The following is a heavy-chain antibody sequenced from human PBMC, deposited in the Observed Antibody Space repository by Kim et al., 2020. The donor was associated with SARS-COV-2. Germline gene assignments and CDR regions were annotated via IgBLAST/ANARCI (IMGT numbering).Heavy chain of an antibody. Sequence: SVKVSCKASGGTFNSYVITWVRQAPGQGLEWMGGIIPILGTVNYAQNFQGRVTITADEFTSTAYMELSSLRSEDTAVYYCANRHPHAATNMYNWFDPWGQGTLVTVSS. CDR2: IIPILGTV. J-gene: IGHJ5*02. V-gene: IGHV1-69*13. CDR1: GGTFNSYV. D-gene: IGHD2-2*01. CDR3: ANRHPHAATNMYNWFDP.